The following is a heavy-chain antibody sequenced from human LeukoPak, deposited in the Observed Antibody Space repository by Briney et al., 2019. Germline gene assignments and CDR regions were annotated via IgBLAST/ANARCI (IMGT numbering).Heavy chain of an antibody. CDR2: ISWNSGSI. J-gene: IGHJ4*02. Sequence: GRSLRLSCAASGFTFDDYAMHWVRQAPGKGLEWVSGISWNSGSIGYADSVKGRFTISRDNATNSLYLQMNSLRAEDMALYYCAKDQGGWYSGYYFDYWGQGTLVTVSS. CDR1: GFTFDDYA. CDR3: AKDQGGWYSGYYFDY. D-gene: IGHD6-19*01. V-gene: IGHV3-9*03.